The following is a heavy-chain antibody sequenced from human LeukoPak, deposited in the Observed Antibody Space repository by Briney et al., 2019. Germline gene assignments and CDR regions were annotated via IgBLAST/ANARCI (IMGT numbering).Heavy chain of an antibody. J-gene: IGHJ4*02. CDR3: ARTRNDHGYNGTS. V-gene: IGHV1-69*04. Sequence: SVKVSCKASGGTFSSYAISWVRQAPGQGLEWMGRIIPILGIANYAQKFQGRVTITADKSTSAAYMELSSLRSEDTAVYYCARTRNDHGYNGTSWGQGTLVTVSS. D-gene: IGHD5-24*01. CDR2: IIPILGIA. CDR1: GGTFSSYA.